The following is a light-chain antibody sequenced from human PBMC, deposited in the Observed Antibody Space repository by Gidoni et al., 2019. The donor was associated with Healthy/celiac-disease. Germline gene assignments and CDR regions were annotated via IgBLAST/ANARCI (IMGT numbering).Light chain of an antibody. J-gene: IGKJ1*01. Sequence: DIQMTQSPSTLSASVGDRVTITCRVSQSISSWLAWYQQKPGKAPKLLIYDASSLESGVPSRFSGSGSGTEFTLTISSLQPDDFATYYCQQYNSYSPWTFGQGTKVEI. CDR1: QSISSW. V-gene: IGKV1-5*01. CDR3: QQYNSYSPWT. CDR2: DAS.